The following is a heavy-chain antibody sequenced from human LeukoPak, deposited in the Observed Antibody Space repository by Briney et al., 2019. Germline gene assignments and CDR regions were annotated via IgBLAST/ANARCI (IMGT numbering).Heavy chain of an antibody. CDR3: ARPTEMATKGAFDI. D-gene: IGHD5-24*01. V-gene: IGHV5-51*01. J-gene: IGHJ3*02. CDR1: GYSFTSYW. Sequence: GESLKISCKGSGYSFTSYWIGWVRQMPGKGLEWMGIIYPGDSDTRYSPSFQGQVTISADKSISTAYLQWRSLKASDTDMYYCARPTEMATKGAFDIWGQGTMVTVSS. CDR2: IYPGDSDT.